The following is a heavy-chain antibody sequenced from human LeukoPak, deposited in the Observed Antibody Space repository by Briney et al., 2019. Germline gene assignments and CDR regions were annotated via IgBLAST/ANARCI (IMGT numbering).Heavy chain of an antibody. V-gene: IGHV4-30-2*01. CDR1: GFTFSTYA. CDR2: IYHSGST. CDR3: ARGTRGHFDY. J-gene: IGHJ4*02. D-gene: IGHD3/OR15-3a*01. Sequence: LRLSCTASGFTFSTYAMSWIRQPPGKGLEWIGYIYHSGSTYYNPSLKSRVTISVDRSKNQFSLKLSSVTAADTAVYYCARGTRGHFDYWGQGTLVTVSS.